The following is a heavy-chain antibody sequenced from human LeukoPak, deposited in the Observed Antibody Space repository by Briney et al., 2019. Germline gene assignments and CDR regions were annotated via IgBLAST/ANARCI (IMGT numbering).Heavy chain of an antibody. V-gene: IGHV4-30-4*08. CDR2: IYYSGRT. CDR1: GGSISSGDYC. Sequence: SQTLSLTCTVSGGSISSGDYCWSWIRQPPGKGLEWIGYIYYSGRTDYNPSLKSRLTTSVDTSKNQFSLKLSSVTAADTAVYYCARGASLQYYYYMDVWGKGTTVTVSS. J-gene: IGHJ6*03. D-gene: IGHD4-11*01. CDR3: ARGASLQYYYYMDV.